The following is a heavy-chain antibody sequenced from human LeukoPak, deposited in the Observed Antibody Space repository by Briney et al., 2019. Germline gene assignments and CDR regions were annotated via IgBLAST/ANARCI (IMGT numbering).Heavy chain of an antibody. J-gene: IGHJ6*03. CDR2: INHSGST. CDR1: GGSFSGYY. Sequence: SETLSLTCAVYGGSFSGYYWSWIRQPPGKGLEWIGEINHSGSTNYNPSLKSQVTISVDTSKNQFSLKLSSVTAADTAVYYCARGRKLAVAGGIYYYYYMDVWGKGTTVTVSS. CDR3: ARGRKLAVAGGIYYYYYMDV. V-gene: IGHV4-34*01. D-gene: IGHD6-19*01.